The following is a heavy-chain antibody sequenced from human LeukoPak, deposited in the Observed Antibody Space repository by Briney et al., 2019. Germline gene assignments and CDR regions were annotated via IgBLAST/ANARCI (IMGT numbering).Heavy chain of an antibody. CDR3: ARLYYYYGMDV. J-gene: IGHJ6*02. Sequence: SETLSLTCTVSGGSISGSSYYWGWIRQPPGKGLELIGSKYYSGNSYYNPSLKSRASISVDTSKNQFSLKLSSVTAADTAVYYCARLYYYYGMDVWGQGTTVTVSS. CDR2: KYYSGNS. V-gene: IGHV4-39*01. CDR1: GGSISGSSYY.